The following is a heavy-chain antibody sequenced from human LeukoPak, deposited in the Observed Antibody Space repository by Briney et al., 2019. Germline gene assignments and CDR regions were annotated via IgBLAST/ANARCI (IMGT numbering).Heavy chain of an antibody. D-gene: IGHD2-2*01. CDR3: ARHPYCSSTSCRSAHFDY. V-gene: IGHV4-59*08. CDR2: IYYSGST. J-gene: IGHJ4*02. Sequence: SETLSLTCTVSGGSISSYYWSWIRQPPGKGLEWIGYIYYSGSTNYNPSLKSRVTISVDTSKNQFSLKLSSVTAADTAVYYCARHPYCSSTSCRSAHFDYWGQGTLVTVSS. CDR1: GGSISSYY.